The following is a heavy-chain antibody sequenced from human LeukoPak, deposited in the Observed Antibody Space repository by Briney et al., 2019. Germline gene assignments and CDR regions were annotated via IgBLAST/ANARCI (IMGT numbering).Heavy chain of an antibody. D-gene: IGHD5-18*01. CDR3: AKVLTAMAFSDYYGMDV. CDR2: ICGSGGST. V-gene: IGHV3-23*01. J-gene: IGHJ6*02. CDR1: GFTFSSYA. Sequence: GGSLRLSCAASGFTFSSYAMSWVRQGPGTGLEWVSTICGSGGSTYYADSVKGRFTISRDNSKNSMYLQMNSLRAEDTAVYYCAKVLTAMAFSDYYGMDVWGQGTTVTVSS.